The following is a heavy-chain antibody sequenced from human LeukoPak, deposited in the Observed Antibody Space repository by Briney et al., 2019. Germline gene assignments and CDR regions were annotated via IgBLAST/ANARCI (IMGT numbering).Heavy chain of an antibody. CDR1: GFTFTTNW. J-gene: IGHJ4*02. CDR3: AKGGIVVVPAAPVSPDFDY. V-gene: IGHV3-7*03. Sequence: GGSLRLSCAASGFTFTTNWMTWVRQAPGKGLEWVANIKKDGTEKYYGDSVKGRFTISRDNAKNSLYLQMNSLRAEDTAVYYCAKGGIVVVPAAPVSPDFDYWGQGTLVTVSS. D-gene: IGHD2-2*01. CDR2: IKKDGTEK.